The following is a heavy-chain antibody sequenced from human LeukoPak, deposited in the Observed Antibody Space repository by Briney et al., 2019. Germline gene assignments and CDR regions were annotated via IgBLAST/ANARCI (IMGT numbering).Heavy chain of an antibody. V-gene: IGHV3-23*01. CDR2: ISNSGDRT. CDR3: AKALVGTLRGFDP. Sequence: PGGSLRLSCSASGFTFSTYAMSWVRQAPGKGLEWVSGISNSGDRTYYADSVKGRFTISRDNSKHTLYLQMNSLRAEDTAVYYCAKALVGTLRGFDPWGQGTLVTVSS. J-gene: IGHJ5*02. CDR1: GFTFSTYA. D-gene: IGHD1-1*01.